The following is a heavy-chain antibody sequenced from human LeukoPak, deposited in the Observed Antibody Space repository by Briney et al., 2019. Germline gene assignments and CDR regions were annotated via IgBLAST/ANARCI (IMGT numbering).Heavy chain of an antibody. CDR1: GDSVSSDYL. CDR2: MYHSGST. D-gene: IGHD6-13*01. CDR3: AILRAIAAASFGFDP. V-gene: IGHV4-38-2*02. J-gene: IGHJ5*02. Sequence: SETLSLTCTVSGDSVSSDYLWGWVRQPPGKGLEWIGSMYHSGSTNYNPSLKSRVTISVDTSKNQFSLKLSSVTAADTAVYYCAILRAIAAASFGFDPWGQGTLVTVSS.